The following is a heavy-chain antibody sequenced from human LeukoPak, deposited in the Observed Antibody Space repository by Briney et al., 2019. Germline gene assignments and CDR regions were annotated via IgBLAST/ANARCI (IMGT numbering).Heavy chain of an antibody. D-gene: IGHD6-6*01. CDR3: AREGNSSGAYNWFDP. CDR1: GGSISSSSYY. J-gene: IGHJ5*02. V-gene: IGHV4-39*07. CDR2: IYYSGST. Sequence: SETLSLTCTVSGGSISSSSYYWGWIRQPPGKGLEWIGSIYYSGSTYYNPSLKSRVTISVDTSKNRFSLKLSSVTAADTAVYYCAREGNSSGAYNWFDPWGQGTLVTVSS.